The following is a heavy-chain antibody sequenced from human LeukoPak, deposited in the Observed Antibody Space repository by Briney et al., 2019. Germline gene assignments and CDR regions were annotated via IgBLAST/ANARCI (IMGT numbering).Heavy chain of an antibody. V-gene: IGHV1-69*05. CDR3: ARRSVGYSSSWYYFDY. D-gene: IGHD6-13*01. J-gene: IGHJ4*02. CDR2: IIPIFGTA. Sequence: SVKVSCKASGYTFTSYYMHWVRQAPGQGLEWMGGIIPIFGTANYAQKFQGRVTITTDESTSTAYMELSSLRSEDTAVYYCARRSVGYSSSWYYFDYWGQGTLVTVSS. CDR1: GYTFTSYY.